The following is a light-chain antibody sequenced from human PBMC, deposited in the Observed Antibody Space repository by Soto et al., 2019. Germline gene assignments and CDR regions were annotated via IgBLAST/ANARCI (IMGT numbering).Light chain of an antibody. CDR2: GTS. J-gene: IGKJ2*01. CDR1: QSVNNYY. Sequence: EIVLTQSPGTLSLSPGERATLSCRASQSVNNYYLAWFQQKPGQAPRLLIYGTSTRPPGIPDRFSGSGSGTDFSLTISRLEPEDFATYYCQQSYRTPHTFGQGTKLETK. V-gene: IGKV3-20*01. CDR3: QQSYRTPHT.